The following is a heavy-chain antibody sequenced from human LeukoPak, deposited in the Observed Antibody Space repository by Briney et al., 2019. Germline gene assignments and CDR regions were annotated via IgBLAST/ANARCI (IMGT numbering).Heavy chain of an antibody. D-gene: IGHD3-22*01. CDR2: VGPSGTHT. CDR1: GFTFSSYA. J-gene: IGHJ4*02. CDR3: AKGNSAYYYEY. V-gene: IGHV3-23*01. Sequence: GGSLRLSCAVSGFTFSSYAMSWVRQAPGKGLEWVSSVGPSGTHTYYANSVKGRFTISTATSRNTLYLQMNTLRTEGTALNYRAKGNSAYYYEYWGQGTLVSVS.